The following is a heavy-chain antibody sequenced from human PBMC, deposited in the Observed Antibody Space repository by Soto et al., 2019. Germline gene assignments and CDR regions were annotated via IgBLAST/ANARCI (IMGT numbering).Heavy chain of an antibody. V-gene: IGHV4-34*01. J-gene: IGHJ5*01. CDR2: INHIGIT. CDR1: DGSFCRFY. Sequence: SETLSLTCGVYDGSFCRFYWCWIRQPPGKGLEWIGEINHIGITNYNPSLKSRVTISVDTSKNQFSLKLSSVTAADTAVYYCARYLSMGLPCLDSWGQGTLVTVSS. D-gene: IGHD5-12*01. CDR3: ARYLSMGLPCLDS.